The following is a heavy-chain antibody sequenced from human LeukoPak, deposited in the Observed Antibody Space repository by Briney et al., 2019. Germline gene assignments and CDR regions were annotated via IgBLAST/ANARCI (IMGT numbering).Heavy chain of an antibody. D-gene: IGHD2-8*02. V-gene: IGHV3-23*01. CDR3: AKGDRGHCTGVKCYPFDY. J-gene: IGHJ4*02. CDR2: ITGTGGRGGI. CDR1: GFTYANYA. Sequence: PGGSLRLSCVASGFTYANYAMKWVRQAPGKRLEWVASITGTGGRGGIYYADSVKGRFTISRDNSKNTLFLQMSSLRAEDTAVYHCAKGDRGHCTGVKCYPFDYWGQGTVVTVSS.